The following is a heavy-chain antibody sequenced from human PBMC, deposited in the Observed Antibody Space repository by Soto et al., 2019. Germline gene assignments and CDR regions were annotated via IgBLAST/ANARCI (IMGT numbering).Heavy chain of an antibody. Sequence: PSETLSLTCNVSGGSISGYYWSWIRQPPGKGLEYIGYIYYRGSTNYNPSLESRVTMSVDTSRNQFSLKVNSVTAADTAVYYCARQQLLPLYYALDVWGQGTTVTVSS. CDR2: IYYRGST. J-gene: IGHJ6*02. CDR1: GGSISGYY. CDR3: ARQQLLPLYYALDV. D-gene: IGHD6-13*01. V-gene: IGHV4-59*01.